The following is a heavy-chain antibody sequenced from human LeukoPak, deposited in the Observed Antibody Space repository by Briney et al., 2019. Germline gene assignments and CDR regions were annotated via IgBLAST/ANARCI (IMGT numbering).Heavy chain of an antibody. Sequence: PSETLSLTCTVSGGSISSYYWSWIRQPPGKGLEWIGYIYYSGSTNYNPSLKSRVTISIDTSKNQFSLNLSSVTAADTAVYYCAGTDYGSSWYAYWGQGTLVTVSS. CDR3: AGTDYGSSWYAY. CDR1: GGSISSYY. D-gene: IGHD6-13*01. V-gene: IGHV4-59*01. J-gene: IGHJ4*02. CDR2: IYYSGST.